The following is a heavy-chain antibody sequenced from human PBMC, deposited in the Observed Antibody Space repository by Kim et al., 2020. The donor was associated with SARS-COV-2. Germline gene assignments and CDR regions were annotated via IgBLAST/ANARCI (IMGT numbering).Heavy chain of an antibody. Sequence: SETLSLTCAVSGGSISSSNWWSWVRQPPGKVLEWIGEIYHSGSTNYNPSLKSRVTISVDKSKNQFSLKLSSVTAADTAVYYCARVSGRSQPLLDYWGQGTLVTVSS. CDR1: GGSISSSNW. CDR2: IYHSGST. V-gene: IGHV4-4*02. J-gene: IGHJ4*02. CDR3: ARVSGRSQPLLDY. D-gene: IGHD2-2*01.